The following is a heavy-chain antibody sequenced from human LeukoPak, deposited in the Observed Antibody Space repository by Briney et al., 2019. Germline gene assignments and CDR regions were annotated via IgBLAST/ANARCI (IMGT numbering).Heavy chain of an antibody. CDR2: ISGSSGTT. CDR1: GFTFSTYD. J-gene: IGHJ3*02. Sequence: PGGSLRLSCAASGFTFSTYDMSWVRQTPGKGLGWVSGISGSSGTTYYADSVKGRFTISRDNSKNTLDLQMHSLRAEDTAIYFCAKGGSFSFDIWGQGTKVTVSS. CDR3: AKGGSFSFDI. D-gene: IGHD2/OR15-2a*01. V-gene: IGHV3-23*01.